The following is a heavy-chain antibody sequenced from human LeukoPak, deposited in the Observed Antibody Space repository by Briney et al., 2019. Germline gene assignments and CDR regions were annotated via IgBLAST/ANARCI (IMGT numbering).Heavy chain of an antibody. Sequence: GGFLRLSCAASGFTFSDYYMSWIRQAPGKGLEWVSYISSSGSTIYYADSVKGRFTISRDNAKNSLYLQMNSLRAEDTAVYYCAGGGIGYCSSTSCGPGAFDIWGQGTMVTVSS. V-gene: IGHV3-11*01. CDR1: GFTFSDYY. CDR2: ISSSGSTI. D-gene: IGHD2-2*01. J-gene: IGHJ3*02. CDR3: AGGGIGYCSSTSCGPGAFDI.